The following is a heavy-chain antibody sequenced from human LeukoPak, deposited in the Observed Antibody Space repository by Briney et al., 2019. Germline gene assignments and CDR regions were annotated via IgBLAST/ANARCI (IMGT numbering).Heavy chain of an antibody. Sequence: GGSLRLSCAASGFTFRRYAMSWVRQAPGQGLEWVSATSGSDGSTYYADSVKGRFTISRDNSKNTLYLQMNSLRAEDTAVYYCAKDVSVSGFYEGSFDYWGQGTLVTVSS. D-gene: IGHD6-19*01. CDR1: GFTFRRYA. J-gene: IGHJ4*02. CDR3: AKDVSVSGFYEGSFDY. CDR2: TSGSDGST. V-gene: IGHV3-23*01.